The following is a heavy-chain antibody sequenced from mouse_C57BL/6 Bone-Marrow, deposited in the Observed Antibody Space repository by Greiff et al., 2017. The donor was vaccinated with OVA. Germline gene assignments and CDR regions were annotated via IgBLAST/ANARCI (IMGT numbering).Heavy chain of an antibody. CDR1: GYAFSSYW. V-gene: IGHV1-80*01. D-gene: IGHD2-4*01. CDR2: IYPGDGDT. CDR3: ALYDYDSY. Sequence: VHLVESGAELVKPGASVKISCKASGYAFSSYWMNWVKQRPGKGLEWIGQIYPGDGDTNYNGKFKGKATLTADKSSSTAYMQLSSLTSEDSAVYFCALYDYDSYWGQGTLVTVSA. J-gene: IGHJ3*01.